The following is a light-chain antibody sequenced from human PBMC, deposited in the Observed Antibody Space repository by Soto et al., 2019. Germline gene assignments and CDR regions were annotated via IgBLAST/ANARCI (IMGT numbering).Light chain of an antibody. CDR2: EAS. CDR1: QSISRW. J-gene: IGKJ5*01. V-gene: IGKV1-5*01. Sequence: DIQMTQSPATLSASVGARVTITCRASQSISRWLTWYQQKPGKAPKLLIYEASSLQSGVTSRFSGSRCVTEITLTTGGLQPDDFATYFCQQFNSYPITVGQGTRLEIK. CDR3: QQFNSYPIT.